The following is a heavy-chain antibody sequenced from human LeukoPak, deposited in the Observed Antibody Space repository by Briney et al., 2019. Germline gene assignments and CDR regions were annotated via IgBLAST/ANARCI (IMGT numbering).Heavy chain of an antibody. V-gene: IGHV3-23*01. D-gene: IGHD2-2*01. Sequence: GGSLRLSCAASGFTFSSYAMSWVRQAPGKGLEWVSAISGSGGSTYYADSVKGRFTISRDNPKNTLYPQMNSLRAEDTAVYYCAKGLSQIDSCWDYWGQGTLVTVSS. CDR3: AKGLSQIDSCWDY. J-gene: IGHJ4*02. CDR2: ISGSGGST. CDR1: GFTFSSYA.